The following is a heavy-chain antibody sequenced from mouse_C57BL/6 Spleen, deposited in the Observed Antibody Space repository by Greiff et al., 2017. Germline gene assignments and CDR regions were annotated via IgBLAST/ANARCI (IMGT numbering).Heavy chain of an antibody. D-gene: IGHD1-1*01. CDR3: ARGVTTVVAEY. V-gene: IGHV1-55*01. J-gene: IGHJ2*01. CDR1: GYTFTSYW. CDR2: IYPGSGST. Sequence: QVHVKQPGAELVKPGASVKMSCKASGYTFTSYWITWVKQRPGQGLEWIGDIYPGSGSTNYNEKFKSKATLTVDTSSSTAYMQLSSLTSEDSAVYYCARGVTTVVAEYWGQGTTLTVSS.